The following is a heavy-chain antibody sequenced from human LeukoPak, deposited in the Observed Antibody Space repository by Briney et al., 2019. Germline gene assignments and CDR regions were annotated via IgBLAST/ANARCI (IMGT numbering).Heavy chain of an antibody. D-gene: IGHD1-1*01. V-gene: IGHV4-38-2*02. CDR1: GGSISSYY. CDR3: ARGISTTGTDY. J-gene: IGHJ4*02. Sequence: SETLSPTCTVSGGSISSYYWGWIRQPPGKGLEWIGSVYHSGSTYYNPSLKSRLTISVDTSKNQFSLKLSSMTAADTAVYYCARGISTTGTDYWGQGTLVTVSS. CDR2: VYHSGST.